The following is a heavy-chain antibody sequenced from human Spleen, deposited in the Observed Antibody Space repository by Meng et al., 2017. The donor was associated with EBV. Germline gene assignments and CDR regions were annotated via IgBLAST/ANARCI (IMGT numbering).Heavy chain of an antibody. CDR2: IFHSGRT. Sequence: QVPLHAPGPGRVQPVGTLSLTCGVSGASGSSDNWWTWVRQPPGKGLEWIGEIFHSGRTAYNPSLKSRVTISLDKSNNQFSLKLNSVTAADTAVYYCARIGVAASWDYWGQGTLVTVSS. D-gene: IGHD6-19*01. CDR3: ARIGVAASWDY. J-gene: IGHJ4*02. V-gene: IGHV4-4*02. CDR1: GASGSSDNW.